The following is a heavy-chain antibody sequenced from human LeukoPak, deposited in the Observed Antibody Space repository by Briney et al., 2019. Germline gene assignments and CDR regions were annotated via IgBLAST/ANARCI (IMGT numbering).Heavy chain of an antibody. CDR3: ARDRAYYYDSSGYIQY. Sequence: PGGSLRLSCAASGFTFSSYSMNWVRQAPGKGLEWVSSISSSSSYIYYADSVKGRFTISRDNAKNSLYLQMNSLRAEDTAVYYCARDRAYYYDSSGYIQYWGQGTLVTVSS. J-gene: IGHJ4*02. D-gene: IGHD3-22*01. CDR1: GFTFSSYS. V-gene: IGHV3-21*01. CDR2: ISSSSSYI.